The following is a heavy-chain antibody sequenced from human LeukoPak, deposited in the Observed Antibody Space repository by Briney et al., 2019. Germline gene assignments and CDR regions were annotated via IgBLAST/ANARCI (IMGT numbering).Heavy chain of an antibody. CDR1: GFTFSNYW. Sequence: GGSLRLSCVASGFTFSNYWMTWVRQAPGKGLEWVANIKLDGSEAYYVDSVKGRFTISRDNTQNSLYLQMNSLRAEDTAVYYCARDQTPYYWGQGTLVTVSS. J-gene: IGHJ4*02. CDR3: ARDQTPYY. V-gene: IGHV3-7*01. CDR2: IKLDGSEA.